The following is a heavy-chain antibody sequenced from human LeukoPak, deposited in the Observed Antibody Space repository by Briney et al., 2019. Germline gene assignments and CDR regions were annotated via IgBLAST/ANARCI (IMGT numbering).Heavy chain of an antibody. CDR2: IIPIFGKA. V-gene: IGHV1-69*04. CDR3: AADVIRGYSYGPRDY. D-gene: IGHD5-18*01. CDR1: GGTFSSYA. J-gene: IGHJ4*02. Sequence: GASVKVSCKASGGTFSSYAISWVRQAPGQGLEWMGRIIPIFGKANYAQKFQGRVTITADKSTSTAYMELSSLRSEDTAVYYCAADVIRGYSYGPRDYWGQGTLVTVSS.